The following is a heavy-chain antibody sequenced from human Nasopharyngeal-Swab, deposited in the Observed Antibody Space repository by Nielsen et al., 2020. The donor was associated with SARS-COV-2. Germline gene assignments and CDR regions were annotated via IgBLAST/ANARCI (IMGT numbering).Heavy chain of an antibody. Sequence: GESLKISGVASGFTFSSYWMQWVRQPPGKGLEWVARINSDGRTKDHADSLQGRFTIARDNAKNEVYLQLNGLRDEDTAVYYCGRAGSYRIDYWGQGTLVTVSS. J-gene: IGHJ4*02. CDR1: GFTFSSYW. CDR3: GRAGSYRIDY. V-gene: IGHV3-74*01. CDR2: INSDGRTK. D-gene: IGHD1-14*01.